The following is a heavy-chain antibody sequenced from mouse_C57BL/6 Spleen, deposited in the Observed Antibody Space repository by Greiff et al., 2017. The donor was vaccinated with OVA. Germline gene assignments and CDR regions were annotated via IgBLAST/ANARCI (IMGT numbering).Heavy chain of an antibody. J-gene: IGHJ2*01. Sequence: VQLKESGPELVKPGASVKIPCKASGYTFTDYNMDWVKQSHGKSLEWIGDINPNNGGTIYNQKFKGKATLTVDKSSSTAYMELRSLTSEDTAVYYCARVTGRYFDYWGQGTTLTVSS. CDR1: GYTFTDYN. CDR2: INPNNGGT. D-gene: IGHD4-1*01. CDR3: ARVTGRYFDY. V-gene: IGHV1-18*01.